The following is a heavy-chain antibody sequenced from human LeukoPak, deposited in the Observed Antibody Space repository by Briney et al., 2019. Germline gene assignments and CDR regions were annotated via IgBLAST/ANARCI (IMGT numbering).Heavy chain of an antibody. CDR3: ASFSSGWYVFDY. Sequence: GGSLRLSCAASGLIFDDYTMHWVRQAPGKGLEWVSLISRNGAATKYADSVRGRFTVSRDNSKNSLYLQMNSLRAEDTALYYCASFSSGWYVFDYWGQGTLVTVSS. V-gene: IGHV3-43*01. CDR1: GLIFDDYT. CDR2: ISRNGAAT. J-gene: IGHJ4*02. D-gene: IGHD6-19*01.